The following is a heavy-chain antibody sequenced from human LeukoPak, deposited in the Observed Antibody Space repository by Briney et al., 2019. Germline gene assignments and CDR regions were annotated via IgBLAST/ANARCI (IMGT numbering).Heavy chain of an antibody. V-gene: IGHV4-59*01. CDR1: GGSIRSYY. Sequence: PSETLSLTCTVSGGSIRSYYWSWIRQPPAKGLEWIGYIYYSGSTNYNPSLKSRVTISVDTSKNQFSLKLSSVTAADTAVYYCARDRYGDYVADYWGQGTLVTVSS. D-gene: IGHD4-17*01. CDR3: ARDRYGDYVADY. J-gene: IGHJ4*02. CDR2: IYYSGST.